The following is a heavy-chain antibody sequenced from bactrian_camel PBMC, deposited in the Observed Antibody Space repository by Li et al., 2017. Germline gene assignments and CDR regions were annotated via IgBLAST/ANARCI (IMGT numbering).Heavy chain of an antibody. CDR1: GLTFSSYY. J-gene: IGHJ6*01. CDR3: VRKDDYSNYATFGY. Sequence: LVESGGGSVQTGGSLRLSCVVSGLTFSSYYMSWVRQAPGKGLEWVSGISPAADRTYYADSVKGRFFISRDNTKTTMYLQMNSLKPEDTAVYYCVRKDDYSNYATFGYWGQGTQVTVS. D-gene: IGHD4*01. V-gene: IGHV3S28*01. CDR2: ISPAADRT.